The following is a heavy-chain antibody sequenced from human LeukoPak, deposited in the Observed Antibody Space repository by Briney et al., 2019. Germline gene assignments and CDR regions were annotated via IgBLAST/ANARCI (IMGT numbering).Heavy chain of an antibody. Sequence: GGSLRLSCAASGFTFSSYGMHWVRQAPGQGLEWMGWINPNSGGTNYAQKFQGWVTMTRDTSISTAYMELSRLRSDDTAVYYCARVSCSSTSCPFDYWGQGTLVTVSS. J-gene: IGHJ4*02. CDR2: INPNSGGT. V-gene: IGHV1-2*04. CDR1: GFTFSSYG. D-gene: IGHD2-2*01. CDR3: ARVSCSSTSCPFDY.